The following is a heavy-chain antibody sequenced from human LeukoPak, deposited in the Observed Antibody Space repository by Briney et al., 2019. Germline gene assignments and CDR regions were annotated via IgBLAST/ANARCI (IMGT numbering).Heavy chain of an antibody. D-gene: IGHD2-2*01. CDR1: GFTFNTYG. CDR2: MPSDGSSK. CDR3: AKAAYCTSTSCHFSGYAQRPLDS. V-gene: IGHV3-30*18. Sequence: GRSLRLSCVASGFTFNTYGIHWVRQAPGKGLEWVAGMPSDGSSKDYADSVKGRFTISRDNSKNTLYLQMNSLRAEDTAVYYCAKAAYCTSTSCHFSGYAQRPLDSWGQGTLVTVSS. J-gene: IGHJ4*02.